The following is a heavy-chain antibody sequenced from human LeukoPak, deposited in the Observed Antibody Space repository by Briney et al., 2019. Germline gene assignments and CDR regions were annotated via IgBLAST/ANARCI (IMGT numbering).Heavy chain of an antibody. V-gene: IGHV4-30-4*08. CDR2: IYYSGST. Sequence: SETLSLTCTVSGGSISSGDYYWSWIRQPPGKGLEWIGYIYYSGSTYYNPSLKSRVTISVDTSKNQFSLKLSSVTAADTAVYYCARKTAAAGSFDYWGQGTLVTVSS. J-gene: IGHJ4*02. CDR3: ARKTAAAGSFDY. CDR1: GGSISSGDYY. D-gene: IGHD6-13*01.